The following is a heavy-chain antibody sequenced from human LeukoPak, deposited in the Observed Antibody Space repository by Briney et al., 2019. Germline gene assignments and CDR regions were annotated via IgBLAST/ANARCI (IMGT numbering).Heavy chain of an antibody. D-gene: IGHD3-10*01. CDR2: IQSDGSQE. V-gene: IGHV3-33*01. Sequence: GGSLRLSCATSGFIFSHFGMHWVCQAPGKGLEWVAAIQSDGSQEYFADSVKGRSTISRDKSKSTMYLQIDTLRAEDTAVYYCARDSCLIKTCLDYWGQGTLVTVSS. CDR3: ARDSCLIKTCLDY. J-gene: IGHJ4*02. CDR1: GFIFSHFG.